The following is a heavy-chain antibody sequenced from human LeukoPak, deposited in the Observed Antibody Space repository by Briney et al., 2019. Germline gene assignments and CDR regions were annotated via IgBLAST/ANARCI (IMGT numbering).Heavy chain of an antibody. D-gene: IGHD3-22*01. CDR2: ISDTGGST. CDR1: GITLSNYG. CDR3: AKRGVVIRVILVGFHKEAYYFDS. Sequence: GRSLRLSCAVSGITLSNYGMSWVRHAPGKGLEWVAGISDTGGSTNYADSVKGRFTISRANPKNTLYLQMNSLRAEDTAVYFCAKRGVVIRVILVGFHKEAYYFDSWGQGALVTVSS. J-gene: IGHJ4*02. V-gene: IGHV3-23*01.